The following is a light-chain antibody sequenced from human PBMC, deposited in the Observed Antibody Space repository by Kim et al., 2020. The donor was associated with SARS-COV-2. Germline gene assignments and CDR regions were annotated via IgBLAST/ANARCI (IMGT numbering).Light chain of an antibody. J-gene: IGKJ5*01. Sequence: PGERATLSCRASQSVSAYLAWYQQKPGQAPRLLIYDASKRATGIPARFSGSGSGTDFTFTISSLEPEDFAVYYCQQRTNWPPEITFGQGTRLEIK. CDR2: DAS. CDR1: QSVSAY. V-gene: IGKV3-11*01. CDR3: QQRTNWPPEIT.